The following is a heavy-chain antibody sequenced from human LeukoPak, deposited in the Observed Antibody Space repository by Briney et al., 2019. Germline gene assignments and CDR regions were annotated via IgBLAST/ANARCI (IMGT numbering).Heavy chain of an antibody. CDR3: AKVSGGGLYYDGMDV. D-gene: IGHD1-14*01. V-gene: IGHV3-23*01. J-gene: IGHJ6*02. CDR2: ISGSGGTT. CDR1: GFTFNNYA. Sequence: QPGGSLRLSCAASGFTFNNYAMKWVRQAPGKGLEWVSGISGSGGTTYYADSVKGRFTISRDSSKNTLYLQMNSLRAEDTAVYYCAKVSGGGLYYDGMDVWGQGTTVTVSS.